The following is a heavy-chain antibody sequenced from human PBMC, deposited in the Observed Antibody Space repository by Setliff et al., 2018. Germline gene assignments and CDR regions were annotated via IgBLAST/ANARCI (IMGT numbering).Heavy chain of an antibody. J-gene: IGHJ4*02. CDR2: IYTSGST. Sequence: PSETLSLTCTVSGGSISSGSYYWSWIRQPAGKGLEWIGHIYTSGSTNYNPSLKSRVTISVDTSKNQFSLKLSSVTAADTAVYYCARVGGADYYDSSGYYFLKQYYFDYWGQGTLVTVSS. CDR1: GGSISSGSYY. CDR3: ARVGGADYYDSSGYYFLKQYYFDY. V-gene: IGHV4-61*09. D-gene: IGHD3-22*01.